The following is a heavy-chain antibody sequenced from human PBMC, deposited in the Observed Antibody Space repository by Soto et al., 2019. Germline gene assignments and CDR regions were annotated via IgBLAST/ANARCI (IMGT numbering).Heavy chain of an antibody. D-gene: IGHD3-3*01. Sequence: QVQLQQWGAGLLKPSETLSLTCAVDGGSFSGYYWSWIRQPPGKGLEWIGEINHRGSTNYNPSLKSRVTISVDTSKNQFSLKLSSVTAADTAVYYCARSTLTYYDFWSGYRPNYFDYWGQGTLVTVSS. CDR2: INHRGST. J-gene: IGHJ4*02. V-gene: IGHV4-34*01. CDR3: ARSTLTYYDFWSGYRPNYFDY. CDR1: GGSFSGYY.